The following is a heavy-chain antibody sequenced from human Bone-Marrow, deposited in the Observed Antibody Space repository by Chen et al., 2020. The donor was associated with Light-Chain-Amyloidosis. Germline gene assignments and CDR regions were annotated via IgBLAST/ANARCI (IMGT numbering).Heavy chain of an antibody. CDR1: GFTVSSHV. V-gene: IGHV3-23*01. J-gene: IGHJ5*02. Sequence: EEGGGGGEGGNSLRLSWGRSGFTVSSHVMNWVRQAPGKGLEWVSLFRPGDGSTYYAHSVNRRFTISRHPSTPPFFLPLPLFLPSDSPLSYCAKGIKSGSWLIGTWGQGTLVTVSS. D-gene: IGHD6-13*01. CDR2: FRPGDGST. CDR3: AKGIKSGSWLIGT.